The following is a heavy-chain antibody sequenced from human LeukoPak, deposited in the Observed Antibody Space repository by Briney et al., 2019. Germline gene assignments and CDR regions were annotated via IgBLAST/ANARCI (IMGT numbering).Heavy chain of an antibody. D-gene: IGHD3-3*01. Sequence: GGSLRLSCAASGFTFSSYAIHWVRQAPGKGLEWVTVISYDGSNKYYADSVKGRFTISRDNAKNSLYLQMNSLRAEDTAVYYCARVPQREDFWRSPNSMDVWGKGTTVTVSS. J-gene: IGHJ6*03. CDR3: ARVPQREDFWRSPNSMDV. CDR1: GFTFSSYA. CDR2: ISYDGSNK. V-gene: IGHV3-30-3*01.